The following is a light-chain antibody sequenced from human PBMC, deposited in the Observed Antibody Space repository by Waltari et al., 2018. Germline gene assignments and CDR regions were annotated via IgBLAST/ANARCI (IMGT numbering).Light chain of an antibody. CDR1: QSISSW. CDR3: QQYNSLWT. V-gene: IGKV1-5*01. CDR2: DAS. Sequence: DIQITQSPSTLSASVGDRVTITCRASQSISSWLAWYQQKPGKAPKPLIYDASSLESGVPSRFSGSGSGTEFTLTISSLQPDDFATYYCQQYNSLWTFGQGTKVEIK. J-gene: IGKJ1*01.